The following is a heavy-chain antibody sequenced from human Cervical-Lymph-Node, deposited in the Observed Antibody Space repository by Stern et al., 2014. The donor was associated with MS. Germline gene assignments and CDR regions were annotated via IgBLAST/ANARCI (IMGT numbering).Heavy chain of an antibody. V-gene: IGHV4-30-4*01. D-gene: IGHD5-24*01. CDR3: SRDADGYSLVFGY. CDR2: IHNSGTT. CDR1: GGSISNAEYY. Sequence: QVQLQESGPGLVKPSQTLSLTCAVTGGSISNAEYYWSWIRQSHGKGLEWIGYIHNSGTTYYNPSLKSRVTISVDTSKNQFSLKLRSVTAADTAVYYCSRDADGYSLVFGYWGRGTLVTVSS. J-gene: IGHJ4*02.